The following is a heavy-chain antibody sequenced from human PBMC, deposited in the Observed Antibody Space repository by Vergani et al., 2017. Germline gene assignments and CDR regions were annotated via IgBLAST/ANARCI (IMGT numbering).Heavy chain of an antibody. CDR2: IYPGDSDT. Sequence: EVQLVQSGAEVKKPGESLKISCKGSGYSFTSYWIGWVRQMPGKGLEWMGIIYPGDSDTRYSPSFQGQVTISADKSISTAYLQWSSLKASDTAMYYCARVPATATYYYYCMDVWGQGTTVTVSS. CDR3: ARVPATATYYYYCMDV. J-gene: IGHJ6*02. CDR1: GYSFTSYW. V-gene: IGHV5-51*01. D-gene: IGHD2-2*01.